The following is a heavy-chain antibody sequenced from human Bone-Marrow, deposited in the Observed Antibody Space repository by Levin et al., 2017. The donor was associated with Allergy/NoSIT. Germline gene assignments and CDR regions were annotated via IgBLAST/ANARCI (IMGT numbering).Heavy chain of an antibody. CDR2: IYYSGST. J-gene: IGHJ6*03. D-gene: IGHD5-12*01. CDR3: ARGGWLDYYYYYMDV. CDR1: GGSISSYY. V-gene: IGHV4-59*01. Sequence: SETLSLTCTVSGGSISSYYWSWIRQPPGKGLEWIGYIYYSGSTNYNPSLKSRVTISVDTSKNQFSLKLSSVTAADTAVYYCARGGWLDYYYYYMDVWGKGTTVTVSS.